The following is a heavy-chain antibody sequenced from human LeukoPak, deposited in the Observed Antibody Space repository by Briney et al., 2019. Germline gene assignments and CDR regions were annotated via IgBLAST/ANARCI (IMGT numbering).Heavy chain of an antibody. CDR2: FDPEDGET. J-gene: IGHJ4*02. D-gene: IGHD3-10*01. CDR3: ATGSGSVMPWFGEFDY. V-gene: IGHV1-24*01. Sequence: SVKVSCKVSGYTLIELSMHWVRQAPGKGLEWMGGFDPEDGETIYAQRFQGRVTMTEDTSTDTAYMEQSTLRSEDTAVYYCATGSGSVMPWFGEFDYWGQGTLVTVSS. CDR1: GYTLIELS.